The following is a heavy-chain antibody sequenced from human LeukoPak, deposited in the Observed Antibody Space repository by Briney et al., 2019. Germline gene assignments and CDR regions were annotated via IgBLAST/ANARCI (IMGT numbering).Heavy chain of an antibody. Sequence: GGSLRLSCAASGFTFNYYDMNWVRQAPGRGLEWVSSISSARRYTKYADSVRGPFTTSRHNAKNSLYQQTNSLRAAATAVYYCARDYSGIVGASPLGYWGQGTLGAVSS. J-gene: IGHJ4*02. V-gene: IGHV3-21*01. D-gene: IGHD1-26*01. CDR3: ARDYSGIVGASPLGY. CDR1: GFTFNYYD. CDR2: ISSARRYT.